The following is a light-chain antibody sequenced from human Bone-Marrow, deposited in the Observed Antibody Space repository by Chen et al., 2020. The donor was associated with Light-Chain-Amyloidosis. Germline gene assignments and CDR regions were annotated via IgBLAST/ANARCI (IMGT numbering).Light chain of an antibody. V-gene: IGLV1-44*01. J-gene: IGLJ2*01. CDR2: FNS. Sequence: QSVLTQPPSASGTPGQRVTISCSGSRSSIGTNTVNWYQQFPGTGPKLLIYFNSQRPTGGPDRSSGSQSGASASLAISGRQSDDEADYVWAGWYDGLNSVLFGGGTTLTVL. CDR1: RSSIGTNT. CDR3: AGWYDGLNSVL.